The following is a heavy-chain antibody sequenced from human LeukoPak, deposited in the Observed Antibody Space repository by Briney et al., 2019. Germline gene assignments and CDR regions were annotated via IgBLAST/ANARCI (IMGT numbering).Heavy chain of an antibody. CDR1: GFTFDDYA. V-gene: IGHV3-9*01. CDR3: AKASSSSRGMDV. Sequence: PGGSLRLSCAASGFTFDDYAMHWVRQAPGKGLEWVSGISWNSGSIGYADSVKGRFTISRDNAKNSLYLQMNSLRAEDTAVYYCAKASSSSRGMDVWGQGTTVTVSS. CDR2: ISWNSGSI. J-gene: IGHJ6*02. D-gene: IGHD6-6*01.